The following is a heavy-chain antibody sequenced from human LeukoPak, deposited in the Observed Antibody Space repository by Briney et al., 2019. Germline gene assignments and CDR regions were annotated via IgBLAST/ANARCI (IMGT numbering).Heavy chain of an antibody. Sequence: GGSLTLSCAASGFTFSDYSLNWVRQAPGTGLEWVSCISGDSRYIYYADSLKGQSPISRDNAQNSPYLHMNNLRAEDTAVYYCARGPFSSSWSEFDYWGQGTLVTVSS. CDR3: ARGPFSSSWSEFDY. D-gene: IGHD6-13*01. CDR2: ISGDSRYI. J-gene: IGHJ4*02. CDR1: GFTFSDYS. V-gene: IGHV3-21*06.